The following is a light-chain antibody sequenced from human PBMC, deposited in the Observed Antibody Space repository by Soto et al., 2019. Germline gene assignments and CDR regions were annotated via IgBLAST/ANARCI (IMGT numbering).Light chain of an antibody. V-gene: IGLV1-40*01. J-gene: IGLJ1*01. CDR3: QSYDSSLSTYV. Sequence: QSVLTQPPSVSGAPGQRVTISCTGSSSNIGAGYDVHWYQQLPGTAPKLLIYGNSNRPSGVPDRFSGSKSGTSASLAITGLQAEDEADYYCQSYDSSLSTYVFGTGTKAT. CDR1: SSNIGAGYD. CDR2: GNS.